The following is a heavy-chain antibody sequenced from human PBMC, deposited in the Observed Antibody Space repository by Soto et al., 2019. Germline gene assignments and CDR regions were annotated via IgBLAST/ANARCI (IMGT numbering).Heavy chain of an antibody. CDR3: ARAGGDYTYYYMDV. J-gene: IGHJ6*03. V-gene: IGHV3-13*01. CDR1: GFTFSSYD. D-gene: IGHD4-17*01. CDR2: IGTAGDT. Sequence: GGSLRLSCAASGFTFSSYDMHWVLQATGKGLEWVSAIGTAGDTYYPGSVKGRFTISRENAKNSLYLQMNSLRAEDTAVYYCARAGGDYTYYYMDVWGKGTTVTVSS.